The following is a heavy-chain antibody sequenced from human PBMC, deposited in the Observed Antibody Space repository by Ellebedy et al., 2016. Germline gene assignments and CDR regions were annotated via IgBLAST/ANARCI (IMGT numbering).Heavy chain of an antibody. CDR3: ARDLDY. V-gene: IGHV4-59*01. CDR1: SGSISSFA. CDR2: IFHNGTT. J-gene: IGHJ4*02. Sequence: SETLSLXXNVFSGSISSFAWSWIRQSPGRGLEWIGYIFHNGTTNYHPSLKGRVTISIDPSKTQFSLQLTSVTAADTAVYYCARDLDYWGQGILVTVSS.